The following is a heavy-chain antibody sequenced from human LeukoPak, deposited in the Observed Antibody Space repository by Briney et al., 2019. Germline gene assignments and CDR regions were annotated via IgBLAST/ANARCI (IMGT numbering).Heavy chain of an antibody. V-gene: IGHV3-9*01. CDR2: ISWNSGSI. Sequence: PGRSLRLSCAASGFTFDNYAMHWVRQAPGKGLEWVSGISWNSGSIGYADSVKGRFTISRDNAKNSLYLQMNSLRPEDTALYYCAKDSYYGSGSYSADFDYWGQGTLVTVSS. J-gene: IGHJ4*02. CDR3: AKDSYYGSGSYSADFDY. CDR1: GFTFDNYA. D-gene: IGHD3-10*01.